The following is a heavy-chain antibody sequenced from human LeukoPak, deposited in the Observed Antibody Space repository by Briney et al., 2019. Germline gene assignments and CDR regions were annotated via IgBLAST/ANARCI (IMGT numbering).Heavy chain of an antibody. V-gene: IGHV3-23*01. CDR2: ISGSGDST. CDR3: AKGSGYDTDFDY. Sequence: GGSLRLSCAASGFTFSTYVMSWVRQAPGKGLEWVSGISGSGDSTYYADSVKGRFTISRDNSKNTLYLQMNSLRAEDTAVYYCAKGSGYDTDFDYWGQGTLVSVSS. CDR1: GFTFSTYV. D-gene: IGHD5-12*01. J-gene: IGHJ4*02.